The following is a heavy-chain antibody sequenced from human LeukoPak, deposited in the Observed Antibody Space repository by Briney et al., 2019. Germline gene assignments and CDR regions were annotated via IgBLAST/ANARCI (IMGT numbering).Heavy chain of an antibody. CDR1: GGSFSGYY. Sequence: PSETLSLTCAVYGGSFSGYYWSWIRQPAGKGLEWIGRIYTSGSTNYNPSLKSRVTMSVDTSKNQFSLKLSSVTAADTAVYYCASSVIAVAGSKHFQHWGQGTLVTVSS. V-gene: IGHV4-59*10. J-gene: IGHJ1*01. D-gene: IGHD6-19*01. CDR2: IYTSGST. CDR3: ASSVIAVAGSKHFQH.